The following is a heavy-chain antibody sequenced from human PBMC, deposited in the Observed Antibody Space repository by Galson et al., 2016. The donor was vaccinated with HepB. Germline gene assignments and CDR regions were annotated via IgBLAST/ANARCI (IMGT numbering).Heavy chain of an antibody. D-gene: IGHD2-21*01. J-gene: IGHJ4*02. CDR1: GYKFASLW. CDR2: IYPGDSDT. V-gene: IGHV5-51*01. Sequence: QSGAEVKEPGESLRISCETSGYKFASLWIGWVRQMPGKGLEWMGVIYPGDSDTRYSPSFQGRVTISADKSINTAYLQWSSLKASDTAMYYCARPGILGVISYFDSWGQGTLVTVSS. CDR3: ARPGILGVISYFDS.